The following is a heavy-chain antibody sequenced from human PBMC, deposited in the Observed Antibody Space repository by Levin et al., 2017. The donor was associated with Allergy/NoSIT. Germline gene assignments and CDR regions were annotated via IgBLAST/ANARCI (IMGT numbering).Heavy chain of an antibody. CDR1: GGSISSSNYY. D-gene: IGHD3-10*01. CDR3: AREYYYGSGTSANYFDY. Sequence: HSQTLSLTCTVSGGSISSSNYYWDWIRQPPGKGLEWIGSIYYSGSTYYNPSLKSRVTISVDTSKNQFSLKLSSATAADTAVYYCAREYYYGSGTSANYFDYWGQGTLVTVSS. CDR2: IYYSGST. J-gene: IGHJ4*02. V-gene: IGHV4-39*07.